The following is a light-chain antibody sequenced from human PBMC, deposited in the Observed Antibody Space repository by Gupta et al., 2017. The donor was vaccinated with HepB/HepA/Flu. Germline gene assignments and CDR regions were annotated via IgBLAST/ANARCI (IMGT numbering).Light chain of an antibody. J-gene: IGLJ3*02. V-gene: IGLV1-44*01. CDR1: SSNIGSNN. CDR3: TAWDDSLNGPV. CDR2: SNN. Sequence: QSARTHPPPASAPPGQRVTNTRCPRSSNIGSNNVNWYQQLPGTAPKLVIYSNNRRPSGVPDRFSGSKSGTTASLAISGVQSEDEADYYCTAWDDSLNGPVFGGGTKLTVL.